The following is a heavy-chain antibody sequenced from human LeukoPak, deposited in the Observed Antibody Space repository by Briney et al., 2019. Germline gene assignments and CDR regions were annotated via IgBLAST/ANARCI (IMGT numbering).Heavy chain of an antibody. J-gene: IGHJ6*02. CDR1: GFTFSSYG. V-gene: IGHV3-30*18. D-gene: IGHD1-26*01. Sequence: GGSLRLPCAASGFTFSSYGMHWVRQAPGKGLGWVAVISYDGSNKYYADSVKGRFTISRDNSKNTLYLQMNSLRAEDTAVYYCAKDSGSYQRYYYYGMDVWGQGTTVTVSS. CDR2: ISYDGSNK. CDR3: AKDSGSYQRYYYYGMDV.